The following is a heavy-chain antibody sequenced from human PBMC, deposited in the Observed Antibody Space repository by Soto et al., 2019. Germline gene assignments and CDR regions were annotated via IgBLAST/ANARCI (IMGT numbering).Heavy chain of an antibody. CDR2: INAGNGNT. Sequence: ASVKVSCKASGYTFTSYAMHWVRQAPGQRLEWMGWINAGNGNTKYSQKFQGRVTITRDTSASTAYMELSSLRSEDTAVYYCAKSRYSSGWYGAPTPDYWGQGTLVTVSS. CDR1: GYTFTSYA. J-gene: IGHJ4*02. V-gene: IGHV1-3*01. CDR3: AKSRYSSGWYGAPTPDY. D-gene: IGHD6-19*01.